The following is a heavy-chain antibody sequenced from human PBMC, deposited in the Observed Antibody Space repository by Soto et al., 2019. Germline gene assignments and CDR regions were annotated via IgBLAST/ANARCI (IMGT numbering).Heavy chain of an antibody. CDR3: ARGGNPIEY. D-gene: IGHD3-16*01. J-gene: IGHJ4*02. CDR1: GYTFTNFG. V-gene: IGHV1-18*01. CDR2: ISAYNSNT. Sequence: QVQLVQSGAEVKKPGASVKVSCKASGYTFTNFGISWVRQAPGQGLEWMGWISAYNSNTNSAQKFQDRFTLTTDTSTSTAYMELRSLRSDDTDIYYCARGGNPIEYWGQGTLVTVSS.